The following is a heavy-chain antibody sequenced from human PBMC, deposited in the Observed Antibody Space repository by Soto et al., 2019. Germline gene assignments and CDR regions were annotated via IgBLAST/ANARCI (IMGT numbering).Heavy chain of an antibody. Sequence: ASVKVSCKASGYTFTDYYIHWVRQAPGQGLEWMGWISPRTGSANFAQRFQGRVSMTRDTSITTAYMELRRLKSDDTAVYYCARGPYYGPAYGMGVWGPGTTVTVSS. J-gene: IGHJ6*02. D-gene: IGHD3-10*01. CDR2: ISPRTGSA. CDR1: GYTFTDYY. CDR3: ARGPYYGPAYGMGV. V-gene: IGHV1-2*02.